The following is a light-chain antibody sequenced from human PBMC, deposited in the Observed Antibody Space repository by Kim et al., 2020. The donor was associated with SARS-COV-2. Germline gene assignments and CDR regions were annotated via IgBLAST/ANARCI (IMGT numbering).Light chain of an antibody. CDR2: RNN. J-gene: IGLJ2*01. V-gene: IGLV10-54*01. Sequence: QAGLTQPPSVSKGLRQTATLTCIGDSNNVGYQGAAWLQHHRGHPPKLLSSRNNNRPSGISERFSASRSGNIASLTITGLQPEDEAEYYCSAWDSSLSGVVFGGGTQLTVL. CDR1: SNNVGYQG. CDR3: SAWDSSLSGVV.